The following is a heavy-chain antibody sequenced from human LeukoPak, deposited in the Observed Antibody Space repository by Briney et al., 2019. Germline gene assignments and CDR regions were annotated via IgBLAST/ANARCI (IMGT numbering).Heavy chain of an antibody. J-gene: IGHJ4*02. CDR1: GLPFGSYG. V-gene: IGHV3-23*01. D-gene: IGHD2-21*02. Sequence: GRSLRLSCAVSGLPFGSYGMTWVRRAPGKGLEWVSGITGNGVYTYYADSVKGRFTISRDNSRSTLSLQMNSLRVEDTGVYYCAKSYCGGDCGWGPGTLVTVSS. CDR3: AKSYCGGDCG. CDR2: ITGNGVYT.